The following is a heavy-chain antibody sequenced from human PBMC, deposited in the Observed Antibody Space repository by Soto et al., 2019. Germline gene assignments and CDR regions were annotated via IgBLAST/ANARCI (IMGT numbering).Heavy chain of an antibody. D-gene: IGHD3-22*01. V-gene: IGHV3-7*01. CDR2: IKQDGSEK. CDR1: GFTFSSYW. Sequence: EVQLVESGGGLVQPGGSLRLSCAASGFTFSSYWMSWVRQAPGKGLEWVANIKQDGSEKYYVDSVKGRFTISRDNDKNSLYLKMNSLRAEDTAVYYCARGSVIVVGMTTYDAFDIWGQGTMVTVSS. J-gene: IGHJ3*02. CDR3: ARGSVIVVGMTTYDAFDI.